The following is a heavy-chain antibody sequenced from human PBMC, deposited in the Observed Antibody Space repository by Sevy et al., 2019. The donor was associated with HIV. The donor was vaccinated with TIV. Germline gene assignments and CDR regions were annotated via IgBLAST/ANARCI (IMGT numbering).Heavy chain of an antibody. CDR1: GFTFSSYD. J-gene: IGHJ3*02. CDR3: ARGYYDYVWGSYRRFDAFDI. V-gene: IGHV3-13*01. CDR2: IGTAGDT. D-gene: IGHD3-16*02. Sequence: GSLRLSCAASGFTFSSYDMHWVRQATGKGLEGVSAIGTAGDTDYPGSVKGRFTIPRENAKNSLYLQMNSLRAGDTAVYYCARGYYDYVWGSYRRFDAFDIWGQGTMVTVSS.